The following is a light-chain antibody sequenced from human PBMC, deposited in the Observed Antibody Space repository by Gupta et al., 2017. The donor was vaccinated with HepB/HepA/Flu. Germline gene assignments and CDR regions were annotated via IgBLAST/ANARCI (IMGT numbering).Light chain of an antibody. Sequence: ILMTQSPVSLSVSPGETATLSSRASQSISANYAWYPQRPGQAPRLLVYGCSTRAYAIPARFSGSGSGTXFTLIIXNLQSEDSALYFCQQDNSWPLTFGXGTQVEI. CDR2: GCS. CDR3: QQDNSWPLT. CDR1: QSISAN. J-gene: IGKJ4*02. V-gene: IGKV3-15*01.